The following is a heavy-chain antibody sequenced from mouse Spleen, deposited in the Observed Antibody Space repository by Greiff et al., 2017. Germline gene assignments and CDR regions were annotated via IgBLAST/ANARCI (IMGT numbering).Heavy chain of an antibody. J-gene: IGHJ4*01. CDR2: IYPGSGST. V-gene: IGHV1-55*01. CDR1: GYTFTNYW. CDR3: AGDSSGYDYAMDY. D-gene: IGHD3-2*02. Sequence: QVQLQQSGAELVKPGASVKMSCKASGYTFTNYWITWVKQRPGQGLEWIGDIYPGSGSTNYNEKFKSKATLTVDTSSSTAYMQLSSLTSEDSAVYYCAGDSSGYDYAMDYWGQGTSVTVSS.